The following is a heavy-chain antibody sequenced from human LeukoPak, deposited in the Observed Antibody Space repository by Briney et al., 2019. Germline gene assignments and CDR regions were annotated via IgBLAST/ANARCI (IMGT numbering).Heavy chain of an antibody. J-gene: IGHJ4*02. CDR1: GFTFSSYG. CDR2: IQYDGSNK. V-gene: IGHV3-33*01. CDR3: ARDPDYDILTGYYNKPHFDY. Sequence: GGSLRLSCAASGFTFSSYGMHWVRQAPGKGLEWVAVIQYDGSNKYYADSVKGRFTISRDNSKNAMYLQKNSLRAEDTAVYYCARDPDYDILTGYYNKPHFDYWGQGTLVTVSS. D-gene: IGHD3-9*01.